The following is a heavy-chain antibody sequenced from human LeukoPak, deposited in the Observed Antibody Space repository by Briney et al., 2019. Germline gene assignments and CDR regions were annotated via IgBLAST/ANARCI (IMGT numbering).Heavy chain of an antibody. CDR2: ISGSGGST. V-gene: IGHV3-23*01. D-gene: IGHD3-9*01. J-gene: IGHJ4*02. CDR1: GFTFSGYA. CDR3: AKDPRYDILTGYDLNYFDY. Sequence: GGSLRLSCAASGFTFSGYAMSWVRQAPGKGLEWVSAISGSGGSTYYADSVKGRFTISRDNSKNTLYLQMNSLRAEDTAVYYCAKDPRYDILTGYDLNYFDYWGQGTLVTVSS.